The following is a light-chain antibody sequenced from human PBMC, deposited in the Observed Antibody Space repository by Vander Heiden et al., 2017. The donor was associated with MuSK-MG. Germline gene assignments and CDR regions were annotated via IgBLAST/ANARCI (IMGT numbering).Light chain of an antibody. J-gene: IGLJ1*01. CDR2: EVS. CDR3: CAYAGSSTYV. Sequence: QSALTQPASVSGSPGQSITISCTGISSNVGSYNFVSWYQQHPGSAPKLMIYEVSERPSGVSNRFSGSKSDNTASLTISGLRAEDEAHYYCCAYAGSSTYVFGTGTKVTVL. CDR1: SSNVGSYNF. V-gene: IGLV2-23*02.